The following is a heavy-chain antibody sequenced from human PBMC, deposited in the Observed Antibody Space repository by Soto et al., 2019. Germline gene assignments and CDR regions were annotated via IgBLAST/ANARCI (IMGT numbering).Heavy chain of an antibody. CDR1: GYTFIYYD. V-gene: IGHV1-8*01. Sequence: ASVKVSCKASGYTFIYYDINWVRQAPGQGLEWMGWMNPNSGNTGYAQKFQGRVTITADESTSTAYMELSSLRSEDTAVYYCASNRDGYGMDVWGQGTTVTVSS. CDR3: ASNRDGYGMDV. CDR2: MNPNSGNT. J-gene: IGHJ6*02.